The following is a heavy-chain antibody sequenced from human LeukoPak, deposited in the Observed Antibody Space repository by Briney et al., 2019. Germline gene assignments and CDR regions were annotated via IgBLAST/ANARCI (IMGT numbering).Heavy chain of an antibody. CDR1: GGSFSGYY. V-gene: IGHV4-34*01. CDR3: ARGRGYSSSWYYYYGMDV. J-gene: IGHJ6*02. CDR2: INHSGST. D-gene: IGHD6-13*01. Sequence: PSETLSLNCAVYGGSFSGYYWSWIRQPPGKGLEWIGEINHSGSTNYNPSLKSRVTISVDTSKNQFSLKLSSVTAADTAVYYCARGRGYSSSWYYYYGMDVWGQGTTVTVSS.